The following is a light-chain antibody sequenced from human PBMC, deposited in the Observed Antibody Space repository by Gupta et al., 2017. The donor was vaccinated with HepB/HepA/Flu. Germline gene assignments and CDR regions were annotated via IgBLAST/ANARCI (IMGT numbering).Light chain of an antibody. V-gene: IGKV3-20*01. J-gene: IGKJ1*01. CDR1: QSIGRNY. CDR3: QQYAASPLT. Sequence: EIVLTQSPGTLSLSPGEGATLSCGASQSIGRNYIAWYQHRPGQSPRLLISRASTRATGIPDRFSGSGSGTDFTLTITRLEPDDSAVYYCQQYAASPLTFGRGTKVEIK. CDR2: RAS.